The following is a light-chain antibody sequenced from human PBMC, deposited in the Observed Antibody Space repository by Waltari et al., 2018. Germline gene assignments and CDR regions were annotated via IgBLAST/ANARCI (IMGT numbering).Light chain of an antibody. V-gene: IGKV1-9*01. J-gene: IGKJ4*01. CDR2: GAS. CDR1: QGVTSY. CDR3: QQSNNYPHS. Sequence: DIQLTQSPSFLSASVGDRVTITCRASQGVTSYLAWYQQKPGKAPKLLIYGASTLQSGVPSRFSGSGYGTEFTLTISSLQPEDFATYYCQQSNNYPHSFGGGTRVEIK.